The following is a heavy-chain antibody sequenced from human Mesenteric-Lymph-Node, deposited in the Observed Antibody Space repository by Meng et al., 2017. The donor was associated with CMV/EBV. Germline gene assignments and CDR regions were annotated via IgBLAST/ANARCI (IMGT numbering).Heavy chain of an antibody. Sequence: GSLRLSCQASGYSFTSYWIAWVRQMPGKGLEWMGIIYPADSDTRYSPSFQGQVSFSADKSVTTAYLQWTSLRASDTAIYYCARLRDYGDYLFDPWGQGTLVTAPQ. CDR1: GYSFTSYW. CDR2: IYPADSDT. D-gene: IGHD4-17*01. CDR3: ARLRDYGDYLFDP. J-gene: IGHJ5*02. V-gene: IGHV5-51*01.